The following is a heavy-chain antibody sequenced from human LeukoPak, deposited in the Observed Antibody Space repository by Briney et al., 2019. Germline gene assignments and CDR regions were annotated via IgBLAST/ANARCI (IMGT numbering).Heavy chain of an antibody. CDR2: IYYSGST. CDR1: GGSISSGDYY. J-gene: IGHJ4*02. CDR3: AREARYSSLVEWDY. Sequence: SETLSLTCTVSGGSISSGDYYWSWIRQPPGKGLEWIGYIYYSGSTYYNPSPKSRVTISVDTSKNQFSLKLSSVTAADTAVYYCAREARYSSLVEWDYWGQGTLVTVSS. D-gene: IGHD6-13*01. V-gene: IGHV4-30-4*01.